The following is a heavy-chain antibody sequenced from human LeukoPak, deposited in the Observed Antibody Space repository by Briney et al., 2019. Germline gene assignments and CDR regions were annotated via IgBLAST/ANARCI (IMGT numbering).Heavy chain of an antibody. CDR3: ASPQLGQLLLYGMDV. V-gene: IGHV3-30-3*01. CDR2: ISYDGSDK. Sequence: GGSLRLSCAASGFTFRNYVIHWVRQAPGKGLEWVAVISYDGSDKYYADSVKGRFIISRDNSKNMLNLQINSLRDEDTAVYYCASPQLGQLLLYGMDVWGQGTTVTVSS. J-gene: IGHJ6*02. D-gene: IGHD1-26*01. CDR1: GFTFRNYV.